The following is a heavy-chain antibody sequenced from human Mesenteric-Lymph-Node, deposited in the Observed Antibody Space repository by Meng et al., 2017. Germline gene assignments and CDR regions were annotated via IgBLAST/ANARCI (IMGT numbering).Heavy chain of an antibody. CDR2: INHSGST. V-gene: IGHV4-34*01. CDR3: AGGIGMFRGIFPYHYGMDV. Sequence: SETLSLTCAVYGGSFSGYYWSWIRQAPGKGLEWIGEINHSGSTNYNPSLKSRVSISVDRSNNQISLTVSSVTAADTAVYYCAGGIGMFRGIFPYHYGMDVWGQGTTVTVSS. D-gene: IGHD3-10*01. CDR1: GGSFSGYY. J-gene: IGHJ6*02.